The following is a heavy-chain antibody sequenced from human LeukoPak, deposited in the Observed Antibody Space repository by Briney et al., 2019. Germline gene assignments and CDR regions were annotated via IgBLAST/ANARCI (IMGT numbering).Heavy chain of an antibody. V-gene: IGHV3-33*01. J-gene: IGHJ5*02. CDR2: IWHDGSDH. CDR3: PRGGTTGNWFDP. CDR1: GVTFNSYA. Sequence: GGSLRLSCVASGVTFNSYAMHWVRQTPGKGLEWVATIWHDGSDHRYVDSVRGRFTISRDHSKDTVYLPMNPLTDDDTAIYYCPRGGTTGNWFDPSGQAIFVTVSS. D-gene: IGHD3-16*01.